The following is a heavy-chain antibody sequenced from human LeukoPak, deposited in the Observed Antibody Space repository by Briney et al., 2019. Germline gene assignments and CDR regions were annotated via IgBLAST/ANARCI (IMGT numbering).Heavy chain of an antibody. CDR2: IYYSGST. Sequence: KPSQTLSLTCTVSGGSISSGVYYSSWIRQPPGKGLEWIGYIYYSGSTYYNPSLKSRVTISVDTSKHQFSLKLSSVTAADTAVYYCARGYGDYVSPSWFDPWGQGTLVTVSS. J-gene: IGHJ5*02. CDR3: ARGYGDYVSPSWFDP. CDR1: GGSISSGVYY. V-gene: IGHV4-30-4*01. D-gene: IGHD4-17*01.